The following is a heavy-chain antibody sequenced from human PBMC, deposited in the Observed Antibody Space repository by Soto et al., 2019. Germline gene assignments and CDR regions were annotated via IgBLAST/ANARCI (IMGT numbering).Heavy chain of an antibody. CDR1: GFTFSSYA. V-gene: IGHV3-23*01. CDR2: ISGSGGST. Sequence: EVQLLESEGGLVQPGGSLRLSCAASGFTFSSYAMSWVRQAPGKGQEWVSAISGSGGSTYHADSVKGRFTISRDNSKNTLYLQMNSLRAEDTAVYYCAKALVVVTAIRGWGMDVWGQGTTVTVSS. CDR3: AKALVVVTAIRGWGMDV. J-gene: IGHJ6*02. D-gene: IGHD2-21*02.